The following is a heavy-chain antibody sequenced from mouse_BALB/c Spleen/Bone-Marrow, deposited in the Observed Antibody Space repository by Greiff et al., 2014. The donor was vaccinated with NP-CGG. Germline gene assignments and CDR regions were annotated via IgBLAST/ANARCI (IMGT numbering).Heavy chain of an antibody. CDR1: GFTFSDYY. CDR3: ARDRGVQGYAMDY. V-gene: IGHV5-4*02. D-gene: IGHD2-14*01. J-gene: IGHJ4*01. Sequence: EVKLMESGGGLVKPGGSLKLSCAASGFTFSDYYMYWVRQTPEKRLEWVATISDGGSYTYYPDSVKGRFTISRDIAKNNLYLQMSSLKSEDTAMYYCARDRGVQGYAMDYWVQGTSVTVSS. CDR2: ISDGGSYT.